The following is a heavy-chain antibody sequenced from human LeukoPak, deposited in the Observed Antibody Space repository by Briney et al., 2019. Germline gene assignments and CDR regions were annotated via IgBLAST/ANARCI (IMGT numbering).Heavy chain of an antibody. CDR1: GYTFTSYD. CDR2: MNPNSGNT. J-gene: IGHJ4*02. Sequence: ASVKVSCKASGYTFTSYDINWVRQATGQGLEWMGWMNPNSGNTGYAQKFQGRVTMTRNTSISTAYMELRSLRSDDTAVYYCARDFAGQQQLDESFDYWGQGTLVTVSS. CDR3: ARDFAGQQQLDESFDY. D-gene: IGHD6-13*01. V-gene: IGHV1-8*01.